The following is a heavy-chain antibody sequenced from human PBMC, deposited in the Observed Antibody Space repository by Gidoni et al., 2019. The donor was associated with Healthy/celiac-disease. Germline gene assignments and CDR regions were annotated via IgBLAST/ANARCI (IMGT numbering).Heavy chain of an antibody. D-gene: IGHD2-8*01. J-gene: IGHJ3*02. Sequence: QVQPQESGPGLVKPSQTLSLTCTVSGGSISSGCYYWSWIRQHPGKGLEWIGYIYYSGSTYYNPSLKSRVTISVDTSKNQFSLKLSSVTAADTAVYYCAVGYCTNGVCPNDAFDIWGQGTMVTVSS. CDR1: GGSISSGCYY. V-gene: IGHV4-31*03. CDR3: AVGYCTNGVCPNDAFDI. CDR2: IYYSGST.